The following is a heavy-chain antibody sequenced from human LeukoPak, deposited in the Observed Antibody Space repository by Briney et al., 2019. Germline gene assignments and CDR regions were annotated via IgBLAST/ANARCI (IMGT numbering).Heavy chain of an antibody. CDR1: GYTFTSYD. CDR3: ARSYCSGGSCYWAY. Sequence: ASVKVSCKASGYTFTSYDINWVRQATGQGLERMEWMNPNSGNTDYAQKFQGRVTITRNTSISTAYMELSSLRSEDTAVYYCARSYCSGGSCYWAYWGQGTLVTVSS. V-gene: IGHV1-8*03. D-gene: IGHD2-15*01. J-gene: IGHJ4*02. CDR2: MNPNSGNT.